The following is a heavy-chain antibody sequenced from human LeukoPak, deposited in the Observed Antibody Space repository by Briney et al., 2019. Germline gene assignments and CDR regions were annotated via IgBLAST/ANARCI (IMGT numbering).Heavy chain of an antibody. CDR3: ARGGHTIGRGYYFDY. CDR2: IYYCGST. CDR1: GGSISSGDYY. D-gene: IGHD3-9*01. J-gene: IGHJ4*02. Sequence: SETLSLTCTVSGGSISSGDYYWSWIRQPPGKGLEWIGYIYYCGSTYYNPSLKSRVTISVDTSKNQFSLKLSSVTAADTAVYYCARGGHTIGRGYYFDYWGQGTLVTVSS. V-gene: IGHV4-30-4*08.